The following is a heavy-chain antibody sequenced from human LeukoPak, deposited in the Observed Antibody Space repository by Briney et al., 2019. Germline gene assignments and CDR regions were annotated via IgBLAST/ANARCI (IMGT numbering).Heavy chain of an antibody. CDR3: AKAGEHWGQYSPNDF. CDR1: GFTFSSYA. CDR2: ISRSGSNT. J-gene: IGHJ4*02. D-gene: IGHD7-27*01. Sequence: GGSLRLSCAVSGFTFSSYAMSWVRQAPGKGLEWVSVISRSGSNTYYADSVKGRFTISRDNSKNTLYLQMNSLRAEDTAVYYCAKAGEHWGQYSPNDFWGQGTLVTVSS. V-gene: IGHV3-23*01.